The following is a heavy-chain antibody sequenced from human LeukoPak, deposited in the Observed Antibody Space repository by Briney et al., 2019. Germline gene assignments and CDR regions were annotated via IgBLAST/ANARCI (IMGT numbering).Heavy chain of an antibody. CDR3: ARGSRELYYFDY. CDR1: GGSISSYY. J-gene: IGHJ4*02. Sequence: PSETLSLTCTVSGGSISSYYWSWIRQPPGKGLEWIGYIHYSGSTKYNPSLKSRVTISVDASKTQFSPKLNSVTAADTAVYYCARGSRELYYFDYWGQGTLVTVSS. CDR2: IHYSGST. V-gene: IGHV4-59*01. D-gene: IGHD1-7*01.